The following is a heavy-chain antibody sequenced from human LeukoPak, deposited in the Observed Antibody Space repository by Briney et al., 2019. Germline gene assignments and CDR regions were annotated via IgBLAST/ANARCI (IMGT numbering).Heavy chain of an antibody. D-gene: IGHD2-21*02. Sequence: GGSLRLSCAASGFTFSSLWMSWVRQAPGKGLECVANIKYDGSEKNYVDSVKGRFTVSRDNAENSLYLLMNSLRADDTAVYYCARESTYCGGDCFGGVDVWGQGTTVTVSS. J-gene: IGHJ6*02. CDR3: ARESTYCGGDCFGGVDV. CDR1: GFTFSSLW. V-gene: IGHV3-7*03. CDR2: IKYDGSEK.